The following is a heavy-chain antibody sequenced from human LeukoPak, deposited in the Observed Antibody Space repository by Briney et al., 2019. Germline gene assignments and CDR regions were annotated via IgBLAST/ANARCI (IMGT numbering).Heavy chain of an antibody. V-gene: IGHV3-23*01. D-gene: IGHD1-26*01. Sequence: GGSLRLSCAVSGFTFSTYDMSWVRQAPGKGLDWGSAISGSGGSTYYADSVKGRFTISRDNSKNTLYLQLKSLRAEDTAVYYCAKDSSSGTYFDYWGQGTLVTVSS. CDR3: AKDSSSGTYFDY. J-gene: IGHJ4*02. CDR1: GFTFSTYD. CDR2: ISGSGGST.